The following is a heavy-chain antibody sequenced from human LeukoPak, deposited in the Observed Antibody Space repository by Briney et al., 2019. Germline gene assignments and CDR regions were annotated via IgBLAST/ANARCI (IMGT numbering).Heavy chain of an antibody. J-gene: IGHJ5*02. V-gene: IGHV1-69*06. D-gene: IGHD3-10*01. CDR2: IIPIFGTA. CDR3: ARLGSEVRAPYNWFDP. Sequence: ASVKVSCKASGGTFSSYAISWVRQAPGQGLEWMGGIIPIFGTANYAQKFQGRVTITADKSTSTAYMELSSLRSEDTAVYYGARLGSEVRAPYNWFDPWGQGTLVTVSS. CDR1: GGTFSSYA.